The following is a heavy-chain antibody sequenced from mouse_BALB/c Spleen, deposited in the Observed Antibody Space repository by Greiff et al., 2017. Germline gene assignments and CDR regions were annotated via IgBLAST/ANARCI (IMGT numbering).Heavy chain of an antibody. CDR2: IRNKANGYTT. CDR3: AGGHYYGSSYAY. J-gene: IGHJ3*01. V-gene: IGHV7-3*02. Sequence: EVKLMESGGGLVQPGGSLRLSCATSGFTFTDYYMSWVRQPPGKALEWLGFIRNKANGYTTEYSASVKGRFTISRDNSQSILYLQMNTLRAEDSATYYCAGGHYYGSSYAYWGQGTLVTVSA. D-gene: IGHD1-1*01. CDR1: GFTFTDYY.